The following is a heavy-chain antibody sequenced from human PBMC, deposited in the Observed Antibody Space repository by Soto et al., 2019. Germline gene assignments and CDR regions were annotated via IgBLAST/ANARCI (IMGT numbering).Heavy chain of an antibody. CDR2: ISGKNGNT. CDR1: GYTFISHG. D-gene: IGHD2-15*01. J-gene: IGHJ6*02. V-gene: IGHV1-18*04. CDR3: ARVSSSIVVVPDYGMDV. Sequence: QVQLVQSGVEVKKPGASVKVSCKASGYTFISHGISWVRQAPGQGLEWMGWISGKNGNTNYAQKLQGRVTLTTDTSMSTAYMERRSLRSDDTAVYYCARVSSSIVVVPDYGMDVWGQGTTVTVSS.